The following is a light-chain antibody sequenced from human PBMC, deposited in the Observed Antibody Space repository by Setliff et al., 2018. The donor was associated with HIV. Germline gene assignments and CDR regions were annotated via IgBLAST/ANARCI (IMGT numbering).Light chain of an antibody. CDR1: SSDIGSFNL. CDR2: EVS. V-gene: IGLV2-23*02. CDR3: CSYAGSSTYV. J-gene: IGLJ1*01. Sequence: QSVLAQPASVSGSPGQSITISCTGSSSDIGSFNLVSWYPQHPGKAPKVVIYEVSNRPSGVSNRFSGSKSGNTASLTISGLQAEDEADYYCCSYAGSSTYVFGNGTKVTVL.